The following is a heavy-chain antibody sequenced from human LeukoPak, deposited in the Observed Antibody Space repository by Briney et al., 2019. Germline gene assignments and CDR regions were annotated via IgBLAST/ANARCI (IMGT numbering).Heavy chain of an antibody. D-gene: IGHD3-16*01. CDR1: GGTFSRYA. CDR3: ARGNPLGVWYFGL. Sequence: ASVKVSCKASGGTFSRYAISWVREAPGQGLEWMGGIIPIFGTANYAQKFQGRVTITADESTSTAYMELSSLRSEDTAVYYCARGNPLGVWYFGLWGRGTLVPVSS. V-gene: IGHV1-69*13. CDR2: IIPIFGTA. J-gene: IGHJ2*01.